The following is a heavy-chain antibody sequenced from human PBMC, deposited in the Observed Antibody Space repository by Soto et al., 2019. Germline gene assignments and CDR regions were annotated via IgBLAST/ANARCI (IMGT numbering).Heavy chain of an antibody. CDR2: IKTKADSGTT. Sequence: KPEGALKVSCAASGFTFVNAWMSWVRQAPGKGLEWVGRIKTKADSGTTDSAAPVKGRFTISRDDSKNTLYLQMNSLKTEDTAVYYCTTGRVATIPREDYWGRGTLVTVS. J-gene: IGHJ4*02. CDR3: TTGRVATIPREDY. CDR1: GFTFVNAW. D-gene: IGHD5-12*01. V-gene: IGHV3-15*01.